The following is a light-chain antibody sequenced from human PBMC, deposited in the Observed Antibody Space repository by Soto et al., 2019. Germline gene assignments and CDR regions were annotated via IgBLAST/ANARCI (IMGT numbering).Light chain of an antibody. CDR3: ASWDNTLDAYV. J-gene: IGLJ1*01. Sequence: QPVLTQPPSASGTPGQTVTISCSGSSSNIGSNAVNWYQQLPGAAPRLLIYNNNQRPSGVPDLFSGSKSGTSASLAISGLQSDDEADYYCASWDNTLDAYVFGTGTKLTVL. V-gene: IGLV1-44*01. CDR1: SSNIGSNA. CDR2: NNN.